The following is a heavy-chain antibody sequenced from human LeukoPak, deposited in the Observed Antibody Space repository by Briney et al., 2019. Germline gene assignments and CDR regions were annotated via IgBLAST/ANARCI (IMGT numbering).Heavy chain of an antibody. D-gene: IGHD5-24*01. CDR2: VYHSGST. CDR1: GFTFSSYSM. Sequence: PGGSLRLSCAASGFTFSSYSMNWVRQAPGKGLEWIGEVYHSGSTNYNPSLKSRVTISVDKSKNQFSLKLSSVTAADTAVYYCARDSGDGYNYRGPDYWGQGTLVTVSS. J-gene: IGHJ4*02. CDR3: ARDSGDGYNYRGPDY. V-gene: IGHV4-4*02.